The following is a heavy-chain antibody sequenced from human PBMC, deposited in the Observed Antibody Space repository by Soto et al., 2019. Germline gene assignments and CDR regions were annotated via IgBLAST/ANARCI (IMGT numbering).Heavy chain of an antibody. V-gene: IGHV3-11*01. CDR1: GFTFSDYY. J-gene: IGHJ3*02. CDR3: ARAYSDAFDI. Sequence: NPGGSLRLSCAASGFTFSDYYMTWIRQAPGKGLEWISYISSSGSGIYYPDSVKGRFTISRDNAKKSLYLQVNSLRAEDTAVYYCARAYSDAFDIWGQGTMVTVSS. D-gene: IGHD2-15*01. CDR2: ISSSGSGI.